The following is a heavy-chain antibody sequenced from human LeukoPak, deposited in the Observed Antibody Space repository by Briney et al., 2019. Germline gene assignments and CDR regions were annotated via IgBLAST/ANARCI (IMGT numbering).Heavy chain of an antibody. Sequence: PSETLSLTCTVSGGSISSSSYYWGWIRQPPGKGLEWIGSIYYSGSTYYNPSLKSRVTISVDTSKNQFSLKLSSVTAADTAVYYCATTYSSSWGIIDYWGQGTLVTVSS. CDR2: IYYSGST. CDR3: ATTYSSSWGIIDY. V-gene: IGHV4-39*01. J-gene: IGHJ4*02. CDR1: GGSISSSSYY. D-gene: IGHD6-13*01.